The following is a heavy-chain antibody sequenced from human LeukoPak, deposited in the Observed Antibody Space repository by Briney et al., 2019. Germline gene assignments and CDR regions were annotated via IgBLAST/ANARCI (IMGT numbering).Heavy chain of an antibody. CDR2: ISGSGGST. CDR1: GFTVSSNY. V-gene: IGHV3-23*01. CDR3: AKDRGYSSSWYGYWFDP. J-gene: IGHJ5*02. D-gene: IGHD6-13*01. Sequence: GGSLRLSCAASGFTVSSNYMSWVRQAPGKGLEWVSVISGSGGSTYYADSVKGRFTISRDNSKNTLYLQMNSPRAEDTAVYYCAKDRGYSSSWYGYWFDPWGQGTLVTVSS.